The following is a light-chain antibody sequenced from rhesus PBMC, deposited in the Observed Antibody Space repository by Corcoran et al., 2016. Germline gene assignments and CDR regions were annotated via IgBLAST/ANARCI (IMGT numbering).Light chain of an antibody. V-gene: IGKV1-18*01. CDR3: QHNYGTPYS. CDR1: QGISSW. CDR2: AAS. J-gene: IGKJ2*01. Sequence: DIQMTQSPSSLSASVGDRVTITCQASQGISSWLAWYQQKPGKAPKLLIYAASNLQSGVPSRFSGSGSGTDFTLTISSLQPEDFATYCCQHNYGTPYSFGQGTKLEIK.